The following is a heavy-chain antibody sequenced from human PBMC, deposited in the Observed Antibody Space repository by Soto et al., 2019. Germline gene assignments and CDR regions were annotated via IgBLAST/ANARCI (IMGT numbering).Heavy chain of an antibody. CDR3: ARDRPRVEIVVVPASSRDYNWFDP. D-gene: IGHD2-2*01. J-gene: IGHJ5*02. Sequence: GASVKVSCKASGYTFTGYYTHWVRQAPGQGLEWMGWINPNSGGTNYAQKFQGRVTMTRDTSISTAYMELSRLRSDDTAVYYCARDRPRVEIVVVPASSRDYNWFDPWGQGTLVTVS. V-gene: IGHV1-2*02. CDR2: INPNSGGT. CDR1: GYTFTGYY.